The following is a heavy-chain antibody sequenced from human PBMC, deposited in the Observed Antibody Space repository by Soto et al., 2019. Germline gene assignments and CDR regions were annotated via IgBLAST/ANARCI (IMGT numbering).Heavy chain of an antibody. CDR2: IKQDGSEK. V-gene: IGHV3-7*01. CDR3: ARVYYDYIWGSYPLVY. CDR1: GFTFSTYW. D-gene: IGHD3-16*02. J-gene: IGHJ4*02. Sequence: GGSLRLSCEASGFTFSTYWMSWVRQAPGKGLEWVASIKQDGSEKHYVDSVKGRFTISRDNAKNSLYLQMNSLRVEDTAVYYCARVYYDYIWGSYPLVYWGQGTLVTVSS.